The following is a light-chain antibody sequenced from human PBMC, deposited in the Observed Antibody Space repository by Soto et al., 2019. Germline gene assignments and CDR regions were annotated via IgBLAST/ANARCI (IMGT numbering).Light chain of an antibody. CDR2: ENN. J-gene: IGLJ1*01. V-gene: IGLV1-40*01. Sequence: QSVLTQPPSVSEAPGQRVTISCTGSSSNIGAGYEAHWYQQVPGTAPKLLIYENNNRPSGVPDRFSGSKSGTSAFLAITGLPAEDAAEYYCPSYDSSLSGYVFGTGTKLTVL. CDR3: PSYDSSLSGYV. CDR1: SSNIGAGYE.